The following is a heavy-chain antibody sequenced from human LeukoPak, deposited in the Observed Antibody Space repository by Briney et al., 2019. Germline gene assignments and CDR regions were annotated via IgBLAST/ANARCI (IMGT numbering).Heavy chain of an antibody. J-gene: IGHJ6*04. CDR2: IDPSDSYT. D-gene: IGHD6-13*01. Sequence: GESLKISCKGSGYSFTSYWISWVRQMPGKGLEWMGRIDPSDSYTNYSPSFQGHVTISADKSISTAYLQWSSLKASDTAMYYCAANLVCIAAAGLPPYRPGGMDVWGKGTTVTVSS. CDR1: GYSFTSYW. V-gene: IGHV5-10-1*01. CDR3: AANLVCIAAAGLPPYRPGGMDV.